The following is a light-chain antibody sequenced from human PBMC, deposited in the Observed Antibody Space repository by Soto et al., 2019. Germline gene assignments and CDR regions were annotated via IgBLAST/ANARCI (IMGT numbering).Light chain of an antibody. CDR2: DAS. CDR3: QQYNNWPPWT. Sequence: EIVMTQSPATLSVSPGERATLSCRASESVSRNLAWYQQKPGQAPRLLIYDASTRATGIPARFSGSGSGTEFTLTISSLQSEVFAVYYCQQYNNWPPWTFGQGTKVEIK. CDR1: ESVSRN. J-gene: IGKJ1*01. V-gene: IGKV3-15*01.